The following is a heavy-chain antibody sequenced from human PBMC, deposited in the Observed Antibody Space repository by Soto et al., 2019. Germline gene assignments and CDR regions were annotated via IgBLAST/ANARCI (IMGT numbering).Heavy chain of an antibody. CDR1: GGSFSGYY. J-gene: IGHJ4*02. Sequence: SETLSLTCAAYGGSFSGYYWSWIRQPPGKGLEWIGEINYSGSTNYNPSLKNRVTISVDMSKNQFSLMLSSVTAADTAVYYCARVGRQQVIPTPISDNIDYWGKGTLVTAPQ. D-gene: IGHD6-13*01. V-gene: IGHV4-34*01. CDR3: ARVGRQQVIPTPISDNIDY. CDR2: INYSGST.